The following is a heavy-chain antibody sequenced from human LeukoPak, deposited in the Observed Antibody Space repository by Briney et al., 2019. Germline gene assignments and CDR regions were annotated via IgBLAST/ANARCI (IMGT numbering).Heavy chain of an antibody. Sequence: PGGSPRLSCAASGFTFSSYAMNWVRQAPGGGLEWVSVISGGGGSTYYADSVKGRFTISRDNSKNTLYLQMNSLRVKDTAVYYCAKSLLDDSGFDYNWFDPWGQGTLVTVSS. V-gene: IGHV3-23*01. CDR2: ISGGGGST. D-gene: IGHD5-12*01. J-gene: IGHJ5*02. CDR3: AKSLLDDSGFDYNWFDP. CDR1: GFTFSSYA.